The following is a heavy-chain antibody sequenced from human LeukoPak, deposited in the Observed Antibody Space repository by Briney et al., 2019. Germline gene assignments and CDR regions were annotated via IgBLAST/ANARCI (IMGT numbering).Heavy chain of an antibody. CDR2: ISGGSGYI. D-gene: IGHD6-13*01. J-gene: IGHJ4*02. Sequence: GGSLRLSCAASGFTFSSYSMNWVRQAPGKGLEWVSSISGGSGYIYYADSVKGRFTISRDNAKNSLYLQMNSLRAEDTAVYYRVGGPIAAAGEDYWGQGILVTVSS. V-gene: IGHV3-21*01. CDR3: VGGPIAAAGEDY. CDR1: GFTFSSYS.